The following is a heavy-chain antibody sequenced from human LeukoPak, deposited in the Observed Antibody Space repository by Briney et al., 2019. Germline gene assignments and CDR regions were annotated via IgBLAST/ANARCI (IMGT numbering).Heavy chain of an antibody. J-gene: IGHJ4*02. CDR2: ISWNSGSI. CDR1: GFTFDDYA. V-gene: IGHV3-9*01. CDR3: AKDTGFIAAAGNSFDY. D-gene: IGHD6-13*01. Sequence: PGGSLRLSCAASGFTFDDYAMHWVRQAPGKGLEWVSGISWNSGSIFYADSVKGRFTISRDNAKNSQYLQMYSLRAEDTALYYCAKDTGFIAAAGNSFDYWGQGTLVTVSS.